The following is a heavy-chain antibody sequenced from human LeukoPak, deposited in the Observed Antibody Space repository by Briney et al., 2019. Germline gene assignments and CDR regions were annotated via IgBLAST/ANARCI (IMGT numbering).Heavy chain of an antibody. Sequence: GGSLRLSCAASGFTFSTFAMHWVRQAPGKGLEYVSGISSNGGNTYPANSVKGRFTISRDNSKNMLYLQMVSLRPEDMAVYYCGRGGTYSHEGIDYWGQGTLVTVPS. CDR3: GRGGTYSHEGIDY. CDR1: GFTFSTFA. CDR2: ISSNGGNT. V-gene: IGHV3-64*01. J-gene: IGHJ4*02. D-gene: IGHD1-26*01.